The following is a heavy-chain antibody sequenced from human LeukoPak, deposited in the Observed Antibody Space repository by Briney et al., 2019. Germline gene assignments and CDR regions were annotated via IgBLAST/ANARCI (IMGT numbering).Heavy chain of an antibody. CDR1: GGSISSSNW. CDR3: ARGGSGYDTYYYYYMDV. J-gene: IGHJ6*03. V-gene: IGHV4-4*02. Sequence: SGTLSLTCAVSGGSISSSNWWSWVRQPPGKGLEWIGEIYHSGSTNYNPSLKSRVTISVDKSKNQFSLKLSSVTAADTAVYYCARGGSGYDTYYYYYMDVWGKGTTVTVSS. D-gene: IGHD5-12*01. CDR2: IYHSGST.